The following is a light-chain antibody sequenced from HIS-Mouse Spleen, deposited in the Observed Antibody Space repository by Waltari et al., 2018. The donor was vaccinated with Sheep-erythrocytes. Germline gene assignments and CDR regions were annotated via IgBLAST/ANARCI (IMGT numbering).Light chain of an antibody. J-gene: IGKJ2*01. CDR2: AAS. CDR1: QGIRND. V-gene: IGKV1-6*01. Sequence: AIQMTQSPSSLSASVGDRVNITCRASQGIRNDLGWYQQKPGKAPTRLIYAASSLQSGVPSRFSGSGSGTDFTITISSLQPEDFATYYCLQDYNYPYTFGQGTKLEIK. CDR3: LQDYNYPYT.